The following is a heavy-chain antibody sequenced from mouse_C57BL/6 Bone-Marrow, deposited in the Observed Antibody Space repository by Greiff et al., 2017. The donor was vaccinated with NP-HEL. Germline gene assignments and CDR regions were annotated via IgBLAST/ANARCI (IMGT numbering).Heavy chain of an antibody. V-gene: IGHV1-52*01. CDR3: AREGGYDYDGEGWWNYYAMDY. J-gene: IGHJ4*01. Sequence: QVQLQQPGAELVRPGSSVKLSCKASGYTFTSYWMHWVKQRPIQGLEWIGNIDPSDSETHYNQKFKDKATLTVDKSSSTAYMQLSSLTSADSAVYYCAREGGYDYDGEGWWNYYAMDYWGQGPSVTVSS. CDR1: GYTFTSYW. D-gene: IGHD2-4*01. CDR2: IDPSDSET.